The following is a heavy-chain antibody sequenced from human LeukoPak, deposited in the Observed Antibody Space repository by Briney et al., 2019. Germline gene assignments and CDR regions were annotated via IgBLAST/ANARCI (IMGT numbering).Heavy chain of an antibody. CDR1: GFTLSNAW. J-gene: IGHJ4*02. Sequence: GGSLRLSCAASGFTLSNAWMSGVRQAPGKGGEGVGRMKRKTDGCITEYGAPGKGKFNSTREEEKTQLYVQMNSLRTEDTAVYYCTGRIVAMEGDYWGQGTLVTVSS. D-gene: IGHD5-12*01. V-gene: IGHV3-15*01. CDR3: TGRIVAMEGDY. CDR2: MKRKTDGCIT.